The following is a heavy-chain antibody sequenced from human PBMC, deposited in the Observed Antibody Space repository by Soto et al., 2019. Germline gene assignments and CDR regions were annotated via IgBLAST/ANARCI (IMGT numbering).Heavy chain of an antibody. V-gene: IGHV1-2*02. CDR2: INPNGGGT. D-gene: IGHD1-26*01. Sequence: ASVKVSCKASGYTFTGYYMHWVRQAPGQGLEWMGWINPNGGGTNFAQRFQGRVTMTRDTSISTAYMDLTSLRPDDTAVYYCVREAGYDGRTFDYWGRGTLVTVS. CDR1: GYTFTGYY. J-gene: IGHJ4*02. CDR3: VREAGYDGRTFDY.